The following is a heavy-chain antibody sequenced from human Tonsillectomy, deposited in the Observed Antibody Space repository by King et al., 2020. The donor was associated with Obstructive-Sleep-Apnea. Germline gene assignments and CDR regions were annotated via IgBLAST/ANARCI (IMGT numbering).Heavy chain of an antibody. Sequence: VQLVESGGGLVQPGGSLRLSCAASGFTFSGYNMNWVRQAPGKWLEWVSYISSSSSTIYYADSVKGRCTISRDNAKNSLYLQMNSLRAEDTAVYYCARDLVPDAFDIWGQGTMVTVSS. D-gene: IGHD6-13*01. CDR2: ISSSSSTI. CDR1: GFTFSGYN. J-gene: IGHJ3*02. V-gene: IGHV3-48*04. CDR3: ARDLVPDAFDI.